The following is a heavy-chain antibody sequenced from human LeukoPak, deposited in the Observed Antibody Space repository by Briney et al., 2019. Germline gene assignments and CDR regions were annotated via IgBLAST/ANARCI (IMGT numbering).Heavy chain of an antibody. J-gene: IGHJ4*02. D-gene: IGHD2-15*01. Sequence: MPGGSLRLSSAASGFTFSTYSMNWVRQAPGKGLEWVSSIISSSSYIYYADSVKGRFTISRDNAKNSLYLQMNSLRAEDTAVYYCARDPQYCSGGSCYSFDYWGQGTLVTVSS. CDR2: IISSSSYI. V-gene: IGHV3-21*01. CDR3: ARDPQYCSGGSCYSFDY. CDR1: GFTFSTYS.